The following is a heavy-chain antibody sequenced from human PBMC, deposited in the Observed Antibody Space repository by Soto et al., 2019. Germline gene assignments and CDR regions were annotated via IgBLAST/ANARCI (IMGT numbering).Heavy chain of an antibody. J-gene: IGHJ4*02. CDR3: ARQIYYDNSGYKLDY. CDR1: GYTFTTYV. Sequence: VASVKVSCKASGYTFTTYVITWVRQAPGQGLEWMGWVSAYNGNTNYAQKLQGRVTMTTDRSTNTAYMELRSLRSDDTAVYYCARQIYYDNSGYKLDYWGQGTPVTVSS. CDR2: VSAYNGNT. V-gene: IGHV1-18*01. D-gene: IGHD3-22*01.